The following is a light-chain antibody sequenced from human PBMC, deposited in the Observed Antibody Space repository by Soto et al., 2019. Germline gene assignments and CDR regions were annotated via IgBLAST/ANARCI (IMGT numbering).Light chain of an antibody. J-gene: IGKJ5*01. CDR2: DAY. Sequence: ESVLTKSPVTLSLSSGGRATLSCRASQSFRGLLAWYQQKPGQAPRLLIYDAYNRATGIPPRFSGSGSGTDFTLTISSLEPEDSAVYYCQQRHMWPITFGQGTRLENK. V-gene: IGKV3-11*01. CDR1: QSFRGL. CDR3: QQRHMWPIT.